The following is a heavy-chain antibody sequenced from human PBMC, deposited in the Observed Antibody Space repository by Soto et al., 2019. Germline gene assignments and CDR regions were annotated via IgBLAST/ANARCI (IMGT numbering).Heavy chain of an antibody. V-gene: IGHV3-23*01. Sequence: VGSLRLSCATSGFSFSDYAMSWVRQAPGKGLEWVSVISESGGSTHYADSVRGRFTVSRDNSKNSLSLRMNSLRDEDTAVYFCAKRSPYSSGWYSPIFDYWGQGALVTVSS. J-gene: IGHJ4*02. CDR1: GFSFSDYA. CDR2: ISESGGST. D-gene: IGHD6-13*01. CDR3: AKRSPYSSGWYSPIFDY.